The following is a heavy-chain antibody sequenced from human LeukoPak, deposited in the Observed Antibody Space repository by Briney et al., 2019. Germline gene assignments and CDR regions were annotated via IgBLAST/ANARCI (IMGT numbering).Heavy chain of an antibody. J-gene: IGHJ4*02. V-gene: IGHV4-39*07. Sequence: SETLSLTCTVSGGSISSSSYYWGWIRQPPGKGLEWIGSIYYSGSTNCAPSLKSRVTISVDTSKNQFSLKLSSVTAADTAVYYCARGDYGDYVRFLDYWGQGTLVTVSS. CDR3: ARGDYGDYVRFLDY. CDR2: IYYSGST. CDR1: GGSISSSSYY. D-gene: IGHD4-17*01.